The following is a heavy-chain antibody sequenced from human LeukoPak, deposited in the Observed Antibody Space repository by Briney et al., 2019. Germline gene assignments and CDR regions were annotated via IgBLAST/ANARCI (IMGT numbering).Heavy chain of an antibody. CDR1: GFTFSSYA. CDR3: AKVSPSSGWPYYFDY. J-gene: IGHJ4*02. V-gene: IGHV3-23*01. D-gene: IGHD6-19*01. CDR2: ISGSGGDT. Sequence: GGSLRLSCAASGFTFSSYAMSWVRQAPGEGLEWVSGISGSGGDTYYADSVKGRFTISRDNSKNTLYLQMNSLRAEDTAVYYCAKVSPSSGWPYYFDYGGQATLVTVSS.